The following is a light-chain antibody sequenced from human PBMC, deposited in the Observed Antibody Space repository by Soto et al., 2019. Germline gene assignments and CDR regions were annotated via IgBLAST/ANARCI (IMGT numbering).Light chain of an antibody. Sequence: QLVLTQSPSASASLGASVKLTCTLSSGHSTYAIAWHQQQPEKGPRYLMKLNNDDSHTKGDGIPDRFSGSSSGAERYLTISSLQSEDEADYYCQTWVTGPPWVFGGGTKLTVL. CDR1: SGHSTYA. J-gene: IGLJ3*02. CDR2: LNNDDSH. CDR3: QTWVTGPPWV. V-gene: IGLV4-69*01.